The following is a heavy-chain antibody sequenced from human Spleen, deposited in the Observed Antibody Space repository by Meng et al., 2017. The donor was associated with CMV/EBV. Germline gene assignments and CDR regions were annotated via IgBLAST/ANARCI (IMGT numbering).Heavy chain of an antibody. CDR3: AARSVVGATRG. D-gene: IGHD1-26*01. V-gene: IGHV4-34*01. Sequence: QVQFQQWGAGLFKPSETLSLTRAVYGRSFSGYYWSWISQPPGKGLEWIGEINHSGSTNYNPSLKSRVTISVDTSKNQFSLKLSSVTAADTAVYYCAARSVVGATRGWGQGTLVTVSS. CDR1: GRSFSGYY. J-gene: IGHJ4*02. CDR2: INHSGST.